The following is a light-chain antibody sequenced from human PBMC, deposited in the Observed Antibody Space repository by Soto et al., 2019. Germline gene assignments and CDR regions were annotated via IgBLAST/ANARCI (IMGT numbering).Light chain of an antibody. CDR2: DAS. CDR1: QSITSW. V-gene: IGKV1-5*01. Sequence: DIQMTQSPSTLSASVGDRVTITCRASQSITSWLAWYQQKPGKAPTLLIYDASKLESGVPSRFSGSGSDTEFTLTISSLLPDDFATYYCQEYNTFSGTFGPGTKVEMK. CDR3: QEYNTFSGT. J-gene: IGKJ1*01.